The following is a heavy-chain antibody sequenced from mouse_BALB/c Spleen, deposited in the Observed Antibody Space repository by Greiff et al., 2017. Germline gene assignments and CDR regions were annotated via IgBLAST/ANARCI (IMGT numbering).Heavy chain of an antibody. J-gene: IGHJ2*01. CDR2: ISSGSSTI. Sequence: DVKLVESGGGLVQPGGSRKLSCAASGFTFSSFGMHWVRQAPEKGLEWVAYISSGSSTIYYADTVKGRFTISRDNPKNTLFLQMTSLRSEDTAMYYCARWDYFDYWGQGTTLTVSS. CDR3: ARWDYFDY. V-gene: IGHV5-17*02. D-gene: IGHD4-1*01. CDR1: GFTFSSFG.